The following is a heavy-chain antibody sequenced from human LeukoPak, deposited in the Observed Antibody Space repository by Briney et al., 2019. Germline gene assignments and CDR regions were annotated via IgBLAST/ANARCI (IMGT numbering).Heavy chain of an antibody. CDR3: ARDHLQLRGYFDY. CDR2: IYSGGST. D-gene: IGHD1-1*01. V-gene: IGHV3-53*01. J-gene: IGHJ4*02. CDR1: GFAVSSNY. Sequence: GGSLRLSCAASGFAVSSNYMSWVRQAPGKGLEWVSVIYSGGSTYYADSVKGRFTISRDNSKNTLYLQMNSQRAEDTAVYYCARDHLQLRGYFDYWGQGTLVTVSS.